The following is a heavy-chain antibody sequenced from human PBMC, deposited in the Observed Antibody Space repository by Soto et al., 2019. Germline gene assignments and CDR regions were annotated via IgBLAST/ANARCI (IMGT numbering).Heavy chain of an antibody. J-gene: IGHJ4*02. CDR2: ISGSGSST. Sequence: PGGSLRRSCVASGFTFNKHALALVRQAPGKGLEWVSAISGSGSSTYDSDSVKGRFTISRDNSNNTLYLQMNSLRAEDTAIYYCARTPGVITVISAFDHWRQGTPVTVSS. CDR1: GFTFNKHA. D-gene: IGHD3-22*01. CDR3: ARTPGVITVISAFDH. V-gene: IGHV3-23*01.